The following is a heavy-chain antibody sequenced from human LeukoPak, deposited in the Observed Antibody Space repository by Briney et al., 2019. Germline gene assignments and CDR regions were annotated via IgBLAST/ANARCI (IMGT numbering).Heavy chain of an antibody. Sequence: GGSPRLSCAASGFTFSTFWMHWVRQAPGKGLVWVSGINSDGSITTYADSVKGRFTISRDNSKNTLYLQMNSLRAEDTAVYYCARDENPPVAGFDYWGQGTLVTVSS. V-gene: IGHV3-74*03. J-gene: IGHJ4*02. D-gene: IGHD6-19*01. CDR3: ARDENPPVAGFDY. CDR2: INSDGSIT. CDR1: GFTFSTFW.